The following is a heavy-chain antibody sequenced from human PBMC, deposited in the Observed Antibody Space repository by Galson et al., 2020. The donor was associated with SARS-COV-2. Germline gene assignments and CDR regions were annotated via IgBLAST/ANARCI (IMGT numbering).Heavy chain of an antibody. J-gene: IGHJ4*02. D-gene: IGHD2-15*01. CDR3: ARGVCSGGSCYSGVVDY. CDR2: IKQDGSEK. V-gene: IGHV3-7*03. CDR1: GFTFSSYW. Sequence: GGSLRLSCAASGFTFSSYWMSWVRQAPGKGLEWVANIKQDGSEKYYVDYVKGRFTISRDNDKNSLYLQMNSLRAEDTAVYYCARGVCSGGSCYSGVVDYWGQGTLVTVSS.